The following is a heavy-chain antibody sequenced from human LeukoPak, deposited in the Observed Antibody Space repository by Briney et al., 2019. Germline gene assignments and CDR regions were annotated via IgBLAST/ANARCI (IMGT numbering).Heavy chain of an antibody. Sequence: SSETLSLTCIVSGGSISSSPFYWGWIRQPPGKGLEWIGSIYYSGSTYYNPSLKSRVTISIDTSKNHFSLKLSSVTAADTAVYYCARDRVAAAVGYYYYYMDVWGKGTTVTISS. CDR3: ARDRVAAAVGYYYYYMDV. V-gene: IGHV4-39*02. J-gene: IGHJ6*03. CDR1: GGSISSSPFY. D-gene: IGHD6-13*01. CDR2: IYYSGST.